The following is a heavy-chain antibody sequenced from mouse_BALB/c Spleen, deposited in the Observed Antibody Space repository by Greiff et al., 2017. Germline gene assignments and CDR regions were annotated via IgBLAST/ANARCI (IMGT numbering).Heavy chain of an antibody. CDR2: IDPYNGGT. V-gene: IGHV1S135*01. J-gene: IGHJ2*01. Sequence: VQLKQSGPELEKPGASVKISCKASGYSFTGYNMNWVKQSNGKSLEWIGNIDPYNGGTSYNQKFKGKATLTVDKSSSTAFMHLNSLTSEDSAVYYCARSRGNPEDFDYWGQGTTLTVSS. CDR1: GYSFTGYN. D-gene: IGHD2-1*01. CDR3: ARSRGNPEDFDY.